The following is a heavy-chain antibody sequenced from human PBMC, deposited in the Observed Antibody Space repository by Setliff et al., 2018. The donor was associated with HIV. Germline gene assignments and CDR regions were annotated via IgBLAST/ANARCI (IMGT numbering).Heavy chain of an antibody. CDR3: AREATYYYDGSGYYYFDY. V-gene: IGHV4-59*01. CDR1: GGSISSYY. Sequence: NPSETLSLTCTVSGGSISSYYWSWIRQPPGKGLEWIGYIYYSGSTNYNPSLKSRITISVDTSKNQFSLKLSSVTAADTAVYYCAREATYYYDGSGYYYFDYWGRGTLVTVS. D-gene: IGHD3-22*01. CDR2: IYYSGST. J-gene: IGHJ4*02.